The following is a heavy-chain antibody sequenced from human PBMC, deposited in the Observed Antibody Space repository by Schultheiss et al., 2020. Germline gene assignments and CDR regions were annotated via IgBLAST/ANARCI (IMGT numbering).Heavy chain of an antibody. D-gene: IGHD4-11*01. J-gene: IGHJ5*02. Sequence: SVKVSCKASGYTFTSYGISWVRQATGQGLEWMGRIIPILGIANYAQKFQGRVTITADKSTSTAYMELSSLRSEDTAVYYCASRHDYSNRFDPWGQGTLVTVSA. CDR1: GYTFTSYG. V-gene: IGHV1-69*04. CDR3: ASRHDYSNRFDP. CDR2: IIPILGIA.